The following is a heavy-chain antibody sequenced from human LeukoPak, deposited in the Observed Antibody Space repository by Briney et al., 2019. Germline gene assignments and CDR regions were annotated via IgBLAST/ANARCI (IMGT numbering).Heavy chain of an antibody. V-gene: IGHV3-53*01. Sequence: PGGSLRLSCAASGFTVSSNYMSWVRQAPGKGLEWASVIYSGGSTYYADSVKGRFTISRDNSKNTLYLQMNSLRAEDTAVYYYARVRRFYYYMDVWGKGTTVTVSS. J-gene: IGHJ6*03. CDR1: GFTVSSNY. CDR3: ARVRRFYYYMDV. CDR2: IYSGGST.